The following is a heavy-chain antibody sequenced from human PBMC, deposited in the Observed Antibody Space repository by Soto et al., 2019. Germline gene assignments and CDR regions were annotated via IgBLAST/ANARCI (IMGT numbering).Heavy chain of an antibody. CDR1: GFTFRSSA. CDR2: IVVGNGNT. Sequence: SVKVSCKASGFTFRSSAVQWVRQARGQRLEWIGWIVVGNGNTNYAQKFQERVTITRDMSTRTAYMELSSLRSEDTAVYYCAGRYCSGGSCYNYYGIDVWGRGTTVTVSS. J-gene: IGHJ6*02. CDR3: AGRYCSGGSCYNYYGIDV. D-gene: IGHD2-15*01. V-gene: IGHV1-58*01.